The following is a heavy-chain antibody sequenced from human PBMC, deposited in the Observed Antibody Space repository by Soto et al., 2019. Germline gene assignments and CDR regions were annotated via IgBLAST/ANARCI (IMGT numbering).Heavy chain of an antibody. J-gene: IGHJ4*02. D-gene: IGHD3-3*01. CDR3: ARLAWSGQKGPVSSNTVLDY. Sequence: GASVKVSCKASGGTFSSYTISWVRQAPGQGLEWMGRIIPILGIANYAQKFQGRVTITADKSTSTAYMELSSLRSEDTAVYYCARLAWSGQKGPVSSNTVLDYWGQGTLVTVSS. CDR2: IIPILGIA. V-gene: IGHV1-69*02. CDR1: GGTFSSYT.